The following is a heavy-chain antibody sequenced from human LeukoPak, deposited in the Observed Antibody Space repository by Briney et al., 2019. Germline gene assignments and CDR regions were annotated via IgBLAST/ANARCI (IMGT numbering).Heavy chain of an antibody. CDR1: GGSICSYY. V-gene: IGHV4-59*01. CDR3: ARGEFFAGFGELPFDY. Sequence: PSETLSLTCTVSGGSICSYYWSWIRQPPGKGLEWIGYIYYSGSTNYNPSLKSRVTISVDTSKNQFSLKLSSVTAADTAVYYCARGEFFAGFGELPFDYWGQGTLVTVSS. D-gene: IGHD3-10*01. CDR2: IYYSGST. J-gene: IGHJ4*02.